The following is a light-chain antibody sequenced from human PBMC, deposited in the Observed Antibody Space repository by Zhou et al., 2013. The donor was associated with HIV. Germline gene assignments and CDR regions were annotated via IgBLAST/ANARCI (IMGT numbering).Light chain of an antibody. J-gene: IGKJ5*01. CDR2: DAS. CDR3: QQYQDWPIT. CDR1: QSISNK. V-gene: IGKV3-15*01. Sequence: EIVMTQSPATLSVSPGERATLSCRASQSISNKLAWYQLNPRQAPRLLIYDASTRATGIPARFSGSGSGTEFTLTINSMQSEDFAVYYCQQYQDWPITFGQGTRLEIK.